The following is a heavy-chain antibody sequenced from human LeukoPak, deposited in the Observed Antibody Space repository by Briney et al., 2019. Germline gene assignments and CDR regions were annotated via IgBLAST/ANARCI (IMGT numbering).Heavy chain of an antibody. CDR1: GDSVSSISVA. CDR3: SLARSEYHYGMDV. CDR2: TYYRSKWYY. J-gene: IGHJ6*02. V-gene: IGHV6-1*01. Sequence: SQTLSLTCAISGDSVSSISVAWNWIRQSPSRGLEWLGRTYYRSKWYYEYAVSVKSRVNISPDASKNQFSLQLTSVTPEDTAVYYCSLARSEYHYGMDVWGQGTTVTVSS.